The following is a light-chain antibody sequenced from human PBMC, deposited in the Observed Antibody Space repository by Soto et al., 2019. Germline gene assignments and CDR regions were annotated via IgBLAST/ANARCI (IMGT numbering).Light chain of an antibody. J-gene: IGLJ1*01. Sequence: QSALTQPASVSGSPGQSITISCTGTSSDVGGYNYVSWYQQHPGKAPKFMIYDVSNRPSGVSNRFSGSKSGNTASLTISGLQAEDEAVYYCSSYITNNTRQIVFGTGTKVTVL. V-gene: IGLV2-14*01. CDR2: DVS. CDR1: SSDVGGYNY. CDR3: SSYITNNTRQIV.